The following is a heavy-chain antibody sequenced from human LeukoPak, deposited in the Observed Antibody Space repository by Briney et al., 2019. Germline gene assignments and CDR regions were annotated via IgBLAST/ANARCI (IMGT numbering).Heavy chain of an antibody. CDR2: ISSSSSYI. CDR1: GFTVSSNY. V-gene: IGHV3-21*01. CDR3: ARDLLSEDWNVPY. D-gene: IGHD1-1*01. J-gene: IGHJ4*02. Sequence: PGGSLRLSCAASGFTVSSNYMSWVRQAPGKGLEWVSSISSSSSYIYYADSVKGRFTISRDNAKNSLYLQMNSLRAEDTAVYYCARDLLSEDWNVPYWGQGTLVTVSS.